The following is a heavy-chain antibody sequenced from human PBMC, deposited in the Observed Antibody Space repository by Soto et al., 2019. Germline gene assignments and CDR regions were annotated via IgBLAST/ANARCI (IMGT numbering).Heavy chain of an antibody. Sequence: GGSLRLSCGASGFTLSSDFMTWVRQAPGKGLEWVSAISNSGGSTYYADSVKGRFTISRDNSKNTLYLQMNSLRAEDTAVYFCAKDLEKWLVQLGGLDSWGQGTLVTVSS. CDR3: AKDLEKWLVQLGGLDS. D-gene: IGHD6-19*01. CDR2: ISNSGGST. CDR1: GFTLSSDF. J-gene: IGHJ4*02. V-gene: IGHV3-23*01.